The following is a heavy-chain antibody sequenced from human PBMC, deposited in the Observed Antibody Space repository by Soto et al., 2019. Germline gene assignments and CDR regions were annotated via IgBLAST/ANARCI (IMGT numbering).Heavy chain of an antibody. CDR2: MNPNSGNT. Sequence: QVQLVQSGAEVKKPGASVKVSCKASGYTFTSYDINWVRQATGQGLEWMGWMNPNSGNTGYAQKFQGRVTMTRNTSISTGYMELSSLRSEDTAVYYCARARPVTPRYYYYGMDVWGQGTTVTVSS. J-gene: IGHJ6*02. CDR3: ARARPVTPRYYYYGMDV. CDR1: GYTFTSYD. V-gene: IGHV1-8*01. D-gene: IGHD4-17*01.